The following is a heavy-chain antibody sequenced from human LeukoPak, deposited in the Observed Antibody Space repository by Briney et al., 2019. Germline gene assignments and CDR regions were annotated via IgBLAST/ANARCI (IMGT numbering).Heavy chain of an antibody. V-gene: IGHV4-4*07. Sequence: SETLSLTCTVSGGSIRSYYWSWIRQPAGKGLEWIGRIYTSGSTNYNPSLMSRVTLSLDTSKNQFSLKVNSVTAADTAVYYCARDPGYYGSGSRGAFDYWGQGTLVTVSS. CDR1: GGSIRSYY. CDR2: IYTSGST. J-gene: IGHJ4*02. CDR3: ARDPGYYGSGSRGAFDY. D-gene: IGHD3-10*01.